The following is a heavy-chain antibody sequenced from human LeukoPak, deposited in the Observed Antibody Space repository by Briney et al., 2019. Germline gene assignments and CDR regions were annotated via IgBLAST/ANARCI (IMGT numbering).Heavy chain of an antibody. Sequence: ASVKLSCKASGYTLTNLYIHWVRQAPGQGLEWMGWINPNSGGTNTAQRFQGRVTMTRDTSIGTAYMKLSRLTSDDTAMYYCARDPSNSGYDYLYYFDYWGQGTLVTVSS. CDR2: INPNSGGT. D-gene: IGHD5-12*01. V-gene: IGHV1-2*02. CDR3: ARDPSNSGYDYLYYFDY. J-gene: IGHJ4*02. CDR1: GYTLTNLY.